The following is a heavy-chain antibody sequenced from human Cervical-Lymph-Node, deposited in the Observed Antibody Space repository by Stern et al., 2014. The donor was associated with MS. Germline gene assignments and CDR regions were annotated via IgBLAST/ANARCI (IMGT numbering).Heavy chain of an antibody. CDR1: GVTFSKEW. CDR2: VKTKTDCGTV. J-gene: IGHJ4*02. D-gene: IGHD1-1*01. CDR3: TTATNY. Sequence: EVEMVESGGGLVKTGGSGRISCAASGVTFSKEWMRWIRKAPGKGLEWFSHVKTKTDCGTVDYTAPVKNRFSISRNDSKNMLYLQIHSLTTENTTFYYSTTATNYWGQGTLVTVSS. V-gene: IGHV3-15*01.